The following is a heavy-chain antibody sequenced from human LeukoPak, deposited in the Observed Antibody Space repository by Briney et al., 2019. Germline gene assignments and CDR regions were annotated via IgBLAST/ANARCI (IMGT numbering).Heavy chain of an antibody. CDR2: ISAYNGNT. Sequence: ASVKVACKASGYTFTSYGVSGVRQAPGQGLECMGWISAYNGNTNYAQKFQGRVTMTRNTSISTAYMELSSLRSEDTAVYYCARGERRYYYDSSDSDYWGQGTLVTVSS. CDR1: GYTFTSYG. CDR3: ARGERRYYYDSSDSDY. V-gene: IGHV1-18*01. D-gene: IGHD3-22*01. J-gene: IGHJ4*02.